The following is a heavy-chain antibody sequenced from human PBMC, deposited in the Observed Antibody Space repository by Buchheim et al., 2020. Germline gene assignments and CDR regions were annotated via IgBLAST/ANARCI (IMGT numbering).Heavy chain of an antibody. CDR2: ISGSGSST. V-gene: IGHV3-23*01. J-gene: IGHJ4*02. Sequence: EVQLLESGGDLVQPGGSLRLSCAASRFTFSTYAMNWVRQAPGKGLEWVSSISGSGSSTNYADSVKGRFTISRDNSKNTLYLQINSLRVEDTAVYYCAKTSHCSGGSCYAVWGNYRPDYFFDSWGQGTL. CDR3: AKTSHCSGGSCYAVWGNYRPDYFFDS. CDR1: RFTFSTYA. D-gene: IGHD2-15*01.